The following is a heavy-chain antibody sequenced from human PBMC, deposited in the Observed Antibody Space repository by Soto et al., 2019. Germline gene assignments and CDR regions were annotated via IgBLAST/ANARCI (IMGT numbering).Heavy chain of an antibody. J-gene: IGHJ4*02. Sequence: QITLKESGPTLVKPTQTLTLTCTFSGFSLSTSGVGVGWIRQPPGKALEWLALIYWNDDKRYSPSLKSRLTITQDNSKIQVVHTLTNMHPVDTATYYGAHTVTIFGVVIMGCYLDYWGQGTLVTVFS. V-gene: IGHV2-5*01. CDR2: IYWNDDK. CDR1: GFSLSTSGVG. CDR3: AHTVTIFGVVIMGCYLDY. D-gene: IGHD3-3*01.